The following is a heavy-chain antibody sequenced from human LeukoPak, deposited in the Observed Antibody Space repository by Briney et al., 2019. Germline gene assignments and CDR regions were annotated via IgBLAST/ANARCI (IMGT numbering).Heavy chain of an antibody. Sequence: GESLKISCKGSGYSFTSYWISWVRQMPGKGLEWMGRIDPSDSYTNYSPSFQGHVIISADKSISTAYLQWSSLKASDTAMYYCARPLLGCSSTSCYVNDAFDIWGQGTVVTVSS. V-gene: IGHV5-10-1*01. D-gene: IGHD2-2*01. J-gene: IGHJ3*02. CDR1: GYSFTSYW. CDR3: ARPLLGCSSTSCYVNDAFDI. CDR2: IDPSDSYT.